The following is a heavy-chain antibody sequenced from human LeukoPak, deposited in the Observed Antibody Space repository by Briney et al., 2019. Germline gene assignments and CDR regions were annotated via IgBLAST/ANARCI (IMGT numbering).Heavy chain of an antibody. Sequence: SETLSLTCAVYGGSFSGYYWGWIRQPPGKGLEWIGEINHSGSTNYNPSLKSRVTISVDTSKNQFSLKLSSVTAADTAVYYCATHSGSYRNFDYWGQGTLVTVSS. CDR3: ATHSGSYRNFDY. CDR2: INHSGST. V-gene: IGHV4-34*01. CDR1: GGSFSGYY. D-gene: IGHD1-26*01. J-gene: IGHJ4*02.